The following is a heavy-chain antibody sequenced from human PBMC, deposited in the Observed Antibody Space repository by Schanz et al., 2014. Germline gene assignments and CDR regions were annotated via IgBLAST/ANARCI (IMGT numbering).Heavy chain of an antibody. CDR2: IIPNLDKT. V-gene: IGHV1-69*08. D-gene: IGHD3-9*01. CDR1: GGTFSSST. CDR3: AKVERTRYYAMDV. Sequence: QVQLVQSGAEVKKPGSSAKVSCKASGGTFSSSTLTWVRQAPGQGLEWMGRIIPNLDKTNYAQKFQGRVTMTADKSTSTVNMDVSGLRTEDTAVYYCAKVERTRYYAMDVWGQGTTVTVSS. J-gene: IGHJ6*02.